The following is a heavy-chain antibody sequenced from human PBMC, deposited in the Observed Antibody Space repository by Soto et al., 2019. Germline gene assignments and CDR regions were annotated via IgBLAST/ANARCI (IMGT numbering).Heavy chain of an antibody. Sequence: RRLSCAASGFTFISYGMHWVRQAPGKGLEWVALISYDGSNKYYTDSVKGRFTISRDNSKNTLYLQMNSLRAEDTAVYYCAKTGSGWYFDYWGQGTLVTVSS. CDR3: AKTGSGWYFDY. D-gene: IGHD6-19*01. J-gene: IGHJ4*02. CDR2: ISYDGSNK. V-gene: IGHV3-30*18. CDR1: GFTFISYG.